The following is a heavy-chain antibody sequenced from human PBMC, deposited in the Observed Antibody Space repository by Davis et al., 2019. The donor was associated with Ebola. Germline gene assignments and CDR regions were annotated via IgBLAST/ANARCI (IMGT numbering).Heavy chain of an antibody. J-gene: IGHJ4*02. CDR2: IKSKSDGGAA. CDR3: RSNFDD. V-gene: IGHV3-15*01. CDR1: GLTFSSYA. Sequence: GESLKISCAASGLTFSSYAMSWVRQAPGKGLEWVGRIKSKSDGGAADYAAPVKGRFTISRDDSKNTVYLQMNSLKTEDTAVYYCRSNFDDWGQGALVTVSS.